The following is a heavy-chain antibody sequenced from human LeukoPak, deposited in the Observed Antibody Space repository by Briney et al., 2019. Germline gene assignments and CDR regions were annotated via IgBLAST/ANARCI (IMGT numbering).Heavy chain of an antibody. J-gene: IGHJ4*02. V-gene: IGHV3-30-3*01. CDR1: GFTFSSYA. CDR3: ARDLRAIAAAVFDY. CDR2: ISSDGSNK. D-gene: IGHD6-13*01. Sequence: GGSLRLSCAASGFTFSSYAVHWVRQAPGKGLEWVAVISSDGSNKYYADSVKGRFTISRDNSKNTLYLQMNSLRAEDTAVYYCARDLRAIAAAVFDYWGQGSLVTVSS.